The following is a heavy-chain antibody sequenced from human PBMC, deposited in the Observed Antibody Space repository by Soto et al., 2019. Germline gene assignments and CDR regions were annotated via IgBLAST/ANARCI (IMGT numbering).Heavy chain of an antibody. CDR1: GYTFTGYY. D-gene: IGHD2-2*01. CDR2: INPNSGGT. CDR3: GREGVRCSSTSCLSPPAY. J-gene: IGHJ4*02. Sequence: QVQLVQSGAEVKKPGASVKVSCKASGYTFTGYYMHWVRQAPGQGLEWMGWINPNSGGTNYAQKFQGRVTMPGDTTISTANMARGRWSSTNRAVYYCGREGVRCSSTSCLSPPAYGGKEPLVPVS. V-gene: IGHV1-2*02.